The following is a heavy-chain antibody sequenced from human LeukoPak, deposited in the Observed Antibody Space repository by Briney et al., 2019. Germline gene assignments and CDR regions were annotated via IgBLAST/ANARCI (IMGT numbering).Heavy chain of an antibody. V-gene: IGHV3-66*03. J-gene: IGHJ6*03. CDR1: GFTLTTNY. CDR2: IYISGNT. D-gene: IGHD3-3*01. CDR3: ARDHMRGYIFMDV. Sequence: GGXXXXSCAXSGFTLTTNYXTWVRQAPGKGXXWVSVIYISGNTYYTDSVKGRFTISRDNSKNTLYLQMNSLRPEDTAVYYCARDHMRGYIFMDVWGKGTTVTVSS.